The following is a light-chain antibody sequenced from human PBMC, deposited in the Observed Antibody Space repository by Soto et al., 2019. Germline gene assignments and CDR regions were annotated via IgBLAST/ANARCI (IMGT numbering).Light chain of an antibody. Sequence: IQMTESPSSLSASVGGRVTITCRASQDIASRLAWFQQNPGKATKSLIFAASNLQSGVPSKFSGSGSGTDFTLTISSLQPEDFATYYCQQYDAYPWTVGQGTKVDIK. V-gene: IGKV1-16*02. CDR2: AAS. CDR3: QQYDAYPWT. J-gene: IGKJ1*01. CDR1: QDIASR.